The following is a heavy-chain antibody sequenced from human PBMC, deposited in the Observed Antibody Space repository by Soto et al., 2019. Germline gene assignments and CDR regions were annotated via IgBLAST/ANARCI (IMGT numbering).Heavy chain of an antibody. V-gene: IGHV4-39*01. CDR1: GDSITSNSYF. J-gene: IGHJ4*02. D-gene: IGHD2-21*02. Sequence: PSETLSLTCTVSGDSITSNSYFWAWIRQPPGKGLEWIGSIYYSGSTYYNPSLKSRVTISVDTSKNQFSLKLSSVTAADTAVYYCARTGYCGGDCTPHLDYWGQGTLVTVSS. CDR2: IYYSGST. CDR3: ARTGYCGGDCTPHLDY.